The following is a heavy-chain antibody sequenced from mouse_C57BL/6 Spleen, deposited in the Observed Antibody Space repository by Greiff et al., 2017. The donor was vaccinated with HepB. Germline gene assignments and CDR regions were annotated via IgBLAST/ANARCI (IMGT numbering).Heavy chain of an antibody. CDR2: IYPRSGYT. V-gene: IGHV1-7*01. J-gene: IGHJ3*01. D-gene: IGHD2-5*01. CDR3: ARKGRDSNVLAY. CDR1: GSPFTSYW. Sequence: QVQLQQSGAELAHPGASVKLSCKASGSPFTSYWMPWVNQRPGQGLEWIGYIYPRSGYTKYNQKFKDKATLTADTSSSTAYMQLSSLPYEDSAVYYCARKGRDSNVLAYWGQGTLVTVSA.